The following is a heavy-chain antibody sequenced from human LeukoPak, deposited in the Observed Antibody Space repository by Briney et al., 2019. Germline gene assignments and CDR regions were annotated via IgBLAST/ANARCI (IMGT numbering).Heavy chain of an antibody. CDR1: GGSIGSHY. J-gene: IGHJ4*02. CDR3: ARENSGSYREFDY. D-gene: IGHD1-26*01. V-gene: IGHV4-59*11. Sequence: PSETLSLTCTVSGGSIGSHYWSWIRQPPGKGLEWIGYIYYSGSTNYNPSLKSRVTISVDTSKNQFSLKLSSVTAADTAVYYCARENSGSYREFDYWGQGTLVTVSS. CDR2: IYYSGST.